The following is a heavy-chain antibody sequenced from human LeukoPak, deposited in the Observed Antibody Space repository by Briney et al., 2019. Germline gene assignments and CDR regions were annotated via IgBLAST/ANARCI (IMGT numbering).Heavy chain of an antibody. V-gene: IGHV3-23*01. Sequence: GGSLRLSCGVSGVTFSSHGMNWVRQAPGKGLEWVSAITGSGDGTYYTDSVRGRFTVSRDNSKNTLYLQMSGLRAEDTAVYYCAKRGEDPVDLDYWGQGTLVTVSS. J-gene: IGHJ4*02. CDR1: GVTFSSHG. CDR3: AKRGEDPVDLDY. CDR2: ITGSGDGT. D-gene: IGHD3-16*01.